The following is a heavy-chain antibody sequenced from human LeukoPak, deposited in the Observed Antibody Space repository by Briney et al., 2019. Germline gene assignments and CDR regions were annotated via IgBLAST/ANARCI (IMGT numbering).Heavy chain of an antibody. Sequence: PGGSLRLSCAASGFTFSSYAMSWVRQAPGEGLEWVSAISGSGGSTYYADSVKGRFTISRDNSKNTLYLQMNSLRAEDTAVYYCAKARALYYDILTGYEYWGQGTLVTVSS. J-gene: IGHJ4*02. D-gene: IGHD3-9*01. CDR1: GFTFSSYA. CDR2: ISGSGGST. V-gene: IGHV3-23*01. CDR3: AKARALYYDILTGYEY.